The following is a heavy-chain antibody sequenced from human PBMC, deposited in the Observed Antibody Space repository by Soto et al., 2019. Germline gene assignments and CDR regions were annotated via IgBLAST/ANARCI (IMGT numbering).Heavy chain of an antibody. Sequence: GESLKISCKGSGYSFDSNWIAWVRQVPGKGLERMGIIYPRDSDTRYSPSFQGQVTMSADKSISFAYLQWSSLKASDTAIYYCARRSRSGYDWLDYNWFDPWGQGTLVTVSS. D-gene: IGHD5-12*01. CDR3: ARRSRSGYDWLDYNWFDP. CDR2: IYPRDSDT. J-gene: IGHJ5*02. CDR1: GYSFDSNW. V-gene: IGHV5-51*01.